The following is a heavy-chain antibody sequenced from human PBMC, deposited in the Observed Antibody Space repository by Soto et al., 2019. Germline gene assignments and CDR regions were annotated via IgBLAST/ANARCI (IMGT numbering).Heavy chain of an antibody. CDR3: ATDPYYYDSSGYYPLDY. Sequence: QVQLVQSGAEVKKPGASVKVSCKVSGYTLTELSMHWVRQAPGKGLEWMGGFDPEDGETIYAQKFQGRVTMTEDTTTDTAKMELSSLTTEDTAVYYCATDPYYYDSSGYYPLDYWGQGTLVTVSS. CDR1: GYTLTELS. D-gene: IGHD3-22*01. V-gene: IGHV1-24*01. CDR2: FDPEDGET. J-gene: IGHJ4*02.